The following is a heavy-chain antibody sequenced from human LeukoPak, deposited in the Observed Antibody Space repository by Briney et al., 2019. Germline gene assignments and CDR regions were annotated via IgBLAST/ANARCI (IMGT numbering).Heavy chain of an antibody. Sequence: ASVKVSCKASGYTFTSYYMHWVPQAPGQELEWMGIIHPSGGSTSYAQKFQGRVTMTRDMSTSTVYMELSSLRSEDTAVYYCSRAPLFRSGDYWGQGTLVTVSS. CDR3: SRAPLFRSGDY. J-gene: IGHJ4*02. V-gene: IGHV1-46*01. CDR2: IHPSGGST. CDR1: GYTFTSYY.